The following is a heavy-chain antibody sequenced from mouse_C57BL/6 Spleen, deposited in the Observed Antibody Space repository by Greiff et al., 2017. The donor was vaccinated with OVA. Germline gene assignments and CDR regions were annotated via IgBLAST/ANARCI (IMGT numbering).Heavy chain of an antibody. Sequence: VKLVESGAELVRPGASVTLSCKASGYTFTDYEMHWVKQTPVHGLEWIGAIDPETGGTAYNQKFKGKAILTADKSSSTAYMELRSLTSEDSAVYYCTRNYYGSSLYYAMDYWGQGTSVTVSS. D-gene: IGHD1-1*01. CDR1: GYTFTDYE. CDR3: TRNYYGSSLYYAMDY. CDR2: IDPETGGT. J-gene: IGHJ4*01. V-gene: IGHV1-15*01.